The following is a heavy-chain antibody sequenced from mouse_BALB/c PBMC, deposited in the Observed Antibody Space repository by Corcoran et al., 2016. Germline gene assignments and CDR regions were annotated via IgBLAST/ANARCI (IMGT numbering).Heavy chain of an antibody. D-gene: IGHD2-4*01. CDR2: ILPGSGST. CDR1: GYTFSSYW. Sequence: QVQLQQSGAELMKPGASVKISCKATGYTFSSYWIEWVKQRPGHGLEGIGEILPGSGSTNYNEKFKGKATFTADTSSNTAYMQLSSLTSEDSAVYYCAIYYDYDVGFAYWGQGTLVTVS. CDR3: AIYYDYDVGFAY. V-gene: IGHV1-9*01. J-gene: IGHJ3*01.